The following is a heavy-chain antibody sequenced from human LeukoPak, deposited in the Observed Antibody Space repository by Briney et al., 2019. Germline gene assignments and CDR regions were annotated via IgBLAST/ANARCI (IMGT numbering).Heavy chain of an antibody. CDR3: ARGYSGSLPSYPFDY. J-gene: IGHJ4*02. CDR1: GYTLTELS. CDR2: FDPEDGET. D-gene: IGHD1-26*01. Sequence: ASVKVSCKVSGYTLTELSMHWVRQAPGKGLEWMGGFDPEDGETIYAQKFQGRVTMTRNTSISTAYMELSSLRSEDTAVYYCARGYSGSLPSYPFDYWGQGTLVTVSS. V-gene: IGHV1-24*01.